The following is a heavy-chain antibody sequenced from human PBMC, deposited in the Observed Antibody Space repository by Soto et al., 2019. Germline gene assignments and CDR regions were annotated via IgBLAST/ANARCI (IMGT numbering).Heavy chain of an antibody. CDR1: GYTFTSYY. Sequence: QVQLVQSGAEVKKPGASVKVSCKASGYTFTSYYMHWVRQAPGQGLEWMGIINPSGGSTSYAQKFQGRVTKTGDTLPSTVYKEVDSPSSEDTAGYYGARGGWELALRSYYYGMDVWGQGTTVTVSS. CDR2: INPSGGST. CDR3: ARGGWELALRSYYYGMDV. V-gene: IGHV1-46*01. D-gene: IGHD1-7*01. J-gene: IGHJ6*02.